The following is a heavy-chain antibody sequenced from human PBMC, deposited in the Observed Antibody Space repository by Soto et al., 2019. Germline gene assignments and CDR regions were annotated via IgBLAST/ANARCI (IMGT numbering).Heavy chain of an antibody. D-gene: IGHD2-15*01. CDR2: IDPSDSYT. J-gene: IGHJ6*02. Sequence: GESLKISCKGSGYSFTSYWISWVRQMPGKGLEWMGRIDPSDSYTNHSPSFQGHVTISADKSISTAYLQWSSLKASDTAMYYCARHDRRYCSGGSCSGYYGMDVWGQGTTVTISS. CDR1: GYSFTSYW. V-gene: IGHV5-10-1*01. CDR3: ARHDRRYCSGGSCSGYYGMDV.